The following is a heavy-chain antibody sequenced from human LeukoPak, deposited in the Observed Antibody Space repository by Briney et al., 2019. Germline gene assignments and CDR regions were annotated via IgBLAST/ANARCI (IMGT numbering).Heavy chain of an antibody. J-gene: IGHJ4*02. D-gene: IGHD1-26*01. CDR1: GGSFSGYY. CDR2: INHSGST. V-gene: IGHV4-34*01. Sequence: SETLSLTCAVYGGSFSGYYWSWIRQPPGKGLEWIGEINHSGSTNYNPSLKSRVTISVDTSKNQFSLKLSSVTAADTAVYYCARDSGSYLDWGQGTLVTVS. CDR3: ARDSGSYLD.